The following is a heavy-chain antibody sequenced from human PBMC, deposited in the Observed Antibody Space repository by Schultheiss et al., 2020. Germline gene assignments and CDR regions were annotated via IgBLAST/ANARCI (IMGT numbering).Heavy chain of an antibody. CDR2: IYWDDDK. D-gene: IGHD5-24*01. CDR3: ARIGNGYNYLDY. J-gene: IGHJ4*02. CDR1: GFSLSTSGMC. V-gene: IGHV2-70*13. Sequence: SGPTLVKPTQTLTLTCTFSGFSLSTSGMCVSWIRQPPGKALEWLALIYWDDDKRYSTSLKTRLTISKDTSKNQVVLTMTNMDPVDTATYYCARIGNGYNYLDYWGQGTLVTVSS.